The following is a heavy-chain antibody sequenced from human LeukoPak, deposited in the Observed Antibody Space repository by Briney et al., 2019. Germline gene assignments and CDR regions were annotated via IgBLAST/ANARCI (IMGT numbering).Heavy chain of an antibody. V-gene: IGHV3-7*01. Sequence: GGSLRLSCSASGFTFSTYSMNWVRQAPGKGLEWVANIKQDGSEKYYVDSVKGRFTISRDNAKNSLYLQMNSLRAEDTAVYYCARSALWYDSSGYYLNYWGQGTLVTVSS. CDR2: IKQDGSEK. CDR3: ARSALWYDSSGYYLNY. CDR1: GFTFSTYS. J-gene: IGHJ4*02. D-gene: IGHD3-22*01.